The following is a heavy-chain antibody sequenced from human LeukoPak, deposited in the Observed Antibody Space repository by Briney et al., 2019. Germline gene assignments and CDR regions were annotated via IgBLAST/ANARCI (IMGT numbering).Heavy chain of an antibody. CDR1: GFTFSSYA. Sequence: SGGSLRLSCAASGFTFSSYAMSWVRQAPGKGLEWVSAISGSGGSTYYADSVKGRFTISRDNSKNTLYLQMNSLRAEDTAVYYCAKDHDYGDYGPGWFDPWGQGTLVTVSS. D-gene: IGHD4-17*01. CDR3: AKDHDYGDYGPGWFDP. CDR2: ISGSGGST. V-gene: IGHV3-23*01. J-gene: IGHJ5*02.